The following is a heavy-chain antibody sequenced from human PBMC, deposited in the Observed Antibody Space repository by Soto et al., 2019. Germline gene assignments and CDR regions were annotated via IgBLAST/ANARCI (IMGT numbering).Heavy chain of an antibody. CDR2: IYYSGST. CDR1: GGSISSSGYY. V-gene: IGHV4-39*01. D-gene: IGHD3-3*01. CDR3: ARHRQGGADYDFWSGYYQYYFDY. J-gene: IGHJ4*02. Sequence: SETLSLTCTVSGGSISSSGYYWGWIRQPPGKGLEWIGSIYYSGSTYYNPSLKSRVTISVDTSKNQFSLKLSSVTAADTAVYYCARHRQGGADYDFWSGYYQYYFDYWGQGTLVTVSS.